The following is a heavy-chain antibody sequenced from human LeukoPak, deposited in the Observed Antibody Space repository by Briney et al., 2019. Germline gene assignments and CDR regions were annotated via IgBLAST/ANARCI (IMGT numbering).Heavy chain of an antibody. Sequence: PSETLSLTCTVSGGSISSYYWSWIRQPPGKGLEWIGYIYYSGSTNYNPSLKSRVTISVDTSKNQFSLKLSSVTAADTAVYYCARESDDYGDNSVSLGNRGFDYWGQGTLVTVSS. CDR2: IYYSGST. D-gene: IGHD4-23*01. V-gene: IGHV4-59*01. J-gene: IGHJ4*02. CDR1: GGSISSYY. CDR3: ARESDDYGDNSVSLGNRGFDY.